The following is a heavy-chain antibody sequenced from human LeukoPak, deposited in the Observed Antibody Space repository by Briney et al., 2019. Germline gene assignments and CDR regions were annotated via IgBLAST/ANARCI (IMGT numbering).Heavy chain of an antibody. V-gene: IGHV3-21*01. D-gene: IGHD2-2*01. CDR1: GFTFSSYS. CDR3: ANHLACGSTRCPPFDD. Sequence: AGGSLRLSCAASGFTFSSYSMSWVRQAPGKGLEWVSSISDNSYWIYYADSVEGRFIISRDNAKNSLYLQMNSLRAEDTAVYYCANHLACGSTRCPPFDDWGQGTLVTVSS. CDR2: ISDNSYWI. J-gene: IGHJ4*02.